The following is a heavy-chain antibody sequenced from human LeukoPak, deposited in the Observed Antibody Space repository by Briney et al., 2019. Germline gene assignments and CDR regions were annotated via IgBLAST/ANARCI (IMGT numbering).Heavy chain of an antibody. J-gene: IGHJ5*02. CDR2: INHSGST. Sequence: SETLSLTCAVYGGSFSGYYWSWIRQPPGKGLEWIGEINHSGSTNYNPSLKSRVTISVDTSKNRFSLKLSSVTAADTAVYYCARYGTYLGYSYGRDWFDPWGQGTLVTVSS. V-gene: IGHV4-34*01. CDR3: ARYGTYLGYSYGRDWFDP. CDR1: GGSFSGYY. D-gene: IGHD5-18*01.